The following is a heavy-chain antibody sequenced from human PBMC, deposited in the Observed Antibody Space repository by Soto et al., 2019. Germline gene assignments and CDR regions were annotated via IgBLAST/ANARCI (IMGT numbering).Heavy chain of an antibody. Sequence: GASVKVSCKASGNTVPNYAIHWVRQAPGQRLEWMGWINAGNGNTKYSQKFQGRVTITRDTSASAAYMELSSLSSEDTAVYYCARAVAVAADFDYWGQGTLVTVS. J-gene: IGHJ4*02. CDR1: GNTVPNYA. CDR2: INAGNGNT. V-gene: IGHV1-3*01. D-gene: IGHD6-19*01. CDR3: ARAVAVAADFDY.